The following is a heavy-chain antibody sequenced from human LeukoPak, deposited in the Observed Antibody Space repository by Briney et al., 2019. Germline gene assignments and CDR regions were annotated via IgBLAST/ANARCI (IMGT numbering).Heavy chain of an antibody. V-gene: IGHV3-23*01. CDR2: ISGSGGAT. CDR1: GFMFSSYA. Sequence: GGSLRLSCAASGFMFSSYAMSWVRQAPGKGLEWVSGISGSGGATYYADSLKGRFTISRDNSKNMLSLQMNSLRAEDTAVYFCVKDRGLIGEFDYWGQGTLVTVSS. J-gene: IGHJ4*02. CDR3: VKDRGLIGEFDY. D-gene: IGHD3-22*01.